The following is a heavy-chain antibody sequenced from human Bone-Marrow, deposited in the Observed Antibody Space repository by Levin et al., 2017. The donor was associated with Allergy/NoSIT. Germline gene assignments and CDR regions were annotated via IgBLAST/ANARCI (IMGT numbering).Heavy chain of an antibody. CDR2: IKEDGNEK. V-gene: IGHV3-7*01. D-gene: IGHD2-15*01. CDR3: ARGDCSGGSCNSVPFY. CDR1: RFTFSNYW. Sequence: GESLKISCAASRFTFSNYWMSWVRQAPGKGLVWVANIKEDGNEKNYVDSVKGRFTISRDNAKNSLYLQMNSLRAEDTAVYYCARGDCSGGSCNSVPFYWGQGTLVTVSS. J-gene: IGHJ4*02.